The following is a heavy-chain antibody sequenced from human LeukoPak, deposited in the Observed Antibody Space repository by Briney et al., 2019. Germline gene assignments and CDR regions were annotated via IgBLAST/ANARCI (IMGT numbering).Heavy chain of an antibody. D-gene: IGHD5-18*01. V-gene: IGHV1-8*02. Sequence: GASVKVSCKASGYTFTSYDINWVRQVTGQGLEWMGWMNPNSGNTGYAQKLQGRVTMTTDTSTSTAYMELRSLRSDDTAVYYCARGRYDYYYYYYRDVWGKGTTVTVSS. CDR2: MNPNSGNT. CDR1: GYTFTSYD. J-gene: IGHJ6*03. CDR3: ARGRYDYYYYYYRDV.